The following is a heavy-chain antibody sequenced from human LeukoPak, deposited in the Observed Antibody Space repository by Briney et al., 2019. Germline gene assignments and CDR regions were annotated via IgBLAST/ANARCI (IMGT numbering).Heavy chain of an antibody. Sequence: ASVKVSCKVSGYTLTKLYMHWVRQAPGKGLEWMGGFDPEDGETIYAQKFQGRVTMTEDTSTDTAYMELSSLRSEDTAVYYCATDLHCGGDCYSAYWGQGTLVTVSS. J-gene: IGHJ4*02. CDR1: GYTLTKLY. V-gene: IGHV1-24*01. CDR3: ATDLHCGGDCYSAY. D-gene: IGHD2-21*02. CDR2: FDPEDGET.